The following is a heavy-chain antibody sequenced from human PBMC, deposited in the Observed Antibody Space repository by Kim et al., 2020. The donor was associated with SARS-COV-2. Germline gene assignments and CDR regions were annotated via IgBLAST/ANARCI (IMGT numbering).Heavy chain of an antibody. CDR2: ISSSGSTI. Sequence: GGSLRLSCAASGFTFSNYEINWVRQAPGKGLEWVSYISSSGSTIFYADSVKGRFTISRDNAKNSLYLQMNSLRAEDTAVYYCARGDVDTTNYYYMDVWGKGTTVTVSS. J-gene: IGHJ6*03. CDR3: ARGDVDTTNYYYMDV. D-gene: IGHD5-18*01. V-gene: IGHV3-48*03. CDR1: GFTFSNYE.